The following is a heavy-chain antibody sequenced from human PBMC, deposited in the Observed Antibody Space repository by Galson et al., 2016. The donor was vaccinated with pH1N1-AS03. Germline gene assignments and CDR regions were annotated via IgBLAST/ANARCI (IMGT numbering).Heavy chain of an antibody. CDR3: ARAMVPTTYYGMDV. D-gene: IGHD4/OR15-4a*01. Sequence: SVKVSCKASGGTFSSDAFSWVRQAPGQGLEWMGGVIPIFGTTNYAQKYQGRVTSTADKSTSTAYMELRSLRSDDTAVYYCARAMVPTTYYGMDVWGQGTTVTVSS. CDR2: VIPIFGTT. CDR1: GGTFSSDA. V-gene: IGHV1-69*06. J-gene: IGHJ6*02.